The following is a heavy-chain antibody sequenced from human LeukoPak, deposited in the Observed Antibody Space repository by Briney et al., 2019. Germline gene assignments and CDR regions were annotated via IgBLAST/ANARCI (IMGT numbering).Heavy chain of an antibody. CDR1: GFTFSSYA. CDR3: ARERGRYCSSTSCSQNWFDP. D-gene: IGHD2-2*01. J-gene: IGHJ5*02. Sequence: GGSLRLSCAASGFTFSSYAMSWVRQAPGKGLEWVSAISGSGGSTYYADSVKGRFTISRDNSKNTLYLQMNSLRAEDTAVYYCARERGRYCSSTSCSQNWFDPWGQGTLVTVSS. V-gene: IGHV3-23*01. CDR2: ISGSGGST.